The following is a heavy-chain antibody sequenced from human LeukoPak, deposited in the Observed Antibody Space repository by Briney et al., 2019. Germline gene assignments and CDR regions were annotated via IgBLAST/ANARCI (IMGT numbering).Heavy chain of an antibody. CDR3: ARGPIYPGSVPYYYYMDV. D-gene: IGHD3-10*01. Sequence: SETLSLTCSVSGGSVGSADYYWRWIRQSPGRGLDWIGYINYSGITYYNPSLKSRVSISVDTSKNQFSLKLSSVTAADTAVFYCARGPIYPGSVPYYYYMDVWGKGTTVIVSS. CDR1: GGSVGSADYY. V-gene: IGHV4-30-4*01. CDR2: INYSGIT. J-gene: IGHJ6*03.